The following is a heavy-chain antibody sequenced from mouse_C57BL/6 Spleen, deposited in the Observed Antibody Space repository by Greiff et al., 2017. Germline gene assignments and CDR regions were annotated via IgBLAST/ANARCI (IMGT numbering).Heavy chain of an antibody. CDR3: AIESNYGVRDD. CDR2: IHPSDSDT. J-gene: IGHJ4*01. V-gene: IGHV1-74*01. Sequence: QVQLQQPGAELVKPGASVKVSCKASGYTFTSYWMHWVKQSPGQGLEWIGRIHPSDSDTNYNQKFKGKATLTVDKSSSTAYMQISSLTSEDSAVYYCAIESNYGVRDDWGQGTSGTVAS. CDR1: GYTFTSYW. D-gene: IGHD2-5*01.